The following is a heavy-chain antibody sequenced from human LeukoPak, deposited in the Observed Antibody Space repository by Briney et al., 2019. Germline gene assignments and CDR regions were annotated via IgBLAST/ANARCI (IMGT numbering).Heavy chain of an antibody. CDR3: SSNWNYFYFSGAFDF. CDR1: GSTFTVYY. Sequence: ASVTVTFNASGSTFTVYYMHWVRLPPGQGIELMGGINPNSGGTNYAQKFQVRVTMTRDTSISTTNMELSRMRSDDTDVYYYSSNWNYFYFSGAFDFWGQGTMVTVSS. V-gene: IGHV1-2*02. D-gene: IGHD1-7*01. J-gene: IGHJ3*01. CDR2: INPNSGGT.